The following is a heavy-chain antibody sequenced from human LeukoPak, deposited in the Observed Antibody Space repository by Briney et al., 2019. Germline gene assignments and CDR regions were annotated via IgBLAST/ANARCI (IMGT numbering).Heavy chain of an antibody. CDR2: IYYSGST. V-gene: IGHV4-59*01. CDR1: GGSFSGYY. Sequence: KPSETLSLTCAVYGGSFSGYYWSWIRQPPGKGLEWIGYIYYSGSTNYNPSLKSRVTISVDTSKNQFSLKLSSVTAADTAVYYCARGVDGSYYGGDAFDIWGQGTMVTVSS. CDR3: ARGVDGSYYGGDAFDI. J-gene: IGHJ3*02. D-gene: IGHD1-26*01.